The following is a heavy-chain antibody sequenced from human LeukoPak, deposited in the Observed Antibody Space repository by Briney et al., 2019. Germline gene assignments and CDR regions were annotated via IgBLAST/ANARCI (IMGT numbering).Heavy chain of an antibody. Sequence: PGGSLRPSCAASGFTFDDYAMHWVRQAPGKGLEWVSLISGDGGSTYYADSVKGRFTISRDNSKNSLYLQMNSLRTEDTALYYCAKDSYSSGWYLFDYWGQGTLVTVSS. CDR3: AKDSYSSGWYLFDY. CDR1: GFTFDDYA. J-gene: IGHJ4*02. V-gene: IGHV3-43*02. CDR2: ISGDGGST. D-gene: IGHD6-19*01.